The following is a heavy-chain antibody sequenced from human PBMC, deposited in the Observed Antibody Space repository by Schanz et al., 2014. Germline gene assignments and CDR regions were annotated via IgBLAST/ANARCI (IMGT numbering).Heavy chain of an antibody. CDR1: GFTLSSYW. CDR3: ASPSGYSDYGTYFDF. CDR2: TNGDGTNA. V-gene: IGHV3-74*02. J-gene: IGHJ4*02. D-gene: IGHD5-12*01. Sequence: EGQLAESGGGLVQPGGSLRLSCAVSGFTLSSYWMHWVRQVPGKGLEWVSCTNGDGTNAKYADSVKGRFTISRDNSENTLYLQMNSLRTEDTAVYYCASPSGYSDYGTYFDFWGQGTLVTVSS.